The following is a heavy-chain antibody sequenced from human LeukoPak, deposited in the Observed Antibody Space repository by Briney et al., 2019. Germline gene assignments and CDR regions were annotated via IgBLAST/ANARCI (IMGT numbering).Heavy chain of an antibody. Sequence: PGGSLRLSCAASGFTFSSYAMSWVRQAPGKGLEWVGRIKSKTDGGTTDYAVPVKGRFTISRDDSKNTLDLQMNSLKTEDTAVYYCTTLLLWFGDDYWGQGTLVTVSS. V-gene: IGHV3-15*01. D-gene: IGHD3-10*01. CDR3: TTLLLWFGDDY. CDR2: IKSKTDGGTT. J-gene: IGHJ4*02. CDR1: GFTFSSYA.